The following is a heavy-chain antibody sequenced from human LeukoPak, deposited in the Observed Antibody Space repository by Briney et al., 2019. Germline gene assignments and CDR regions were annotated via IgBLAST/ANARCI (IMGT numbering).Heavy chain of an antibody. CDR2: INPNSGGT. Sequence: VASVKVSCKASGYTFTGYHIHWVRQAPGQGLEWMGWINPNSGGTNYAQKFQGRVTMTRDTSISTAYMELSRLTSDDTAVYYCARATGRYDDYFDYWGQGTLVTVSS. J-gene: IGHJ4*02. V-gene: IGHV1-2*02. CDR1: GYTFTGYH. CDR3: ARATGRYDDYFDY. D-gene: IGHD2-8*02.